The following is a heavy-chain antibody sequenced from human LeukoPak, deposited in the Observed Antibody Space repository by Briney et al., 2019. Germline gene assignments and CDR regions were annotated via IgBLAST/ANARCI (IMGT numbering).Heavy chain of an antibody. J-gene: IGHJ5*02. CDR3: ARPWGS. CDR1: GFSFSNST. V-gene: IGHV3-48*04. Sequence: GGSLRLSCAASGFSFSNSTMTWVRQAPGKGLEWVSHIRSSTDSIGYVDSVKGRFTISRDNAKNSLYLQMNSLRAEDTAVYYCARPWGSWGQGTLVTVSS. D-gene: IGHD7-27*01. CDR2: IRSSTDSI.